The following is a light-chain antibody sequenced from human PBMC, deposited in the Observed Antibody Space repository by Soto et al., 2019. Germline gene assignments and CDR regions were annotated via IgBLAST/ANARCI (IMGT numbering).Light chain of an antibody. CDR2: GAS. V-gene: IGKV3-20*01. J-gene: IGKJ1*01. Sequence: EIVLTQSPGTLSLSPGERATLSCRASQTVSSNYLAWYQHKPGQAPRLLIYGASSRATGMPDRFSGSGSGPDFTLTISRLEPEDFAVYYCQHYGSSPRWPFGQGPKVQI. CDR3: QHYGSSPRWP. CDR1: QTVSSNY.